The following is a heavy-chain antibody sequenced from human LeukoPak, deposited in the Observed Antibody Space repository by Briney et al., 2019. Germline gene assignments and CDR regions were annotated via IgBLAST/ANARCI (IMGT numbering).Heavy chain of an antibody. Sequence: PSETLSLTCTVSGDSISSSNYYWDWIRPPPGKGLEWIASIFYSGGTYSNPSLKSRVTISVDTSKNQFSLKLTSVTAADTAVYYCARRFPYRRDSFDYWGQGTLVTVSS. CDR3: ARRFPYRRDSFDY. J-gene: IGHJ4*02. CDR1: GDSISSSNYY. D-gene: IGHD3-3*01. CDR2: IFYSGGT. V-gene: IGHV4-39*01.